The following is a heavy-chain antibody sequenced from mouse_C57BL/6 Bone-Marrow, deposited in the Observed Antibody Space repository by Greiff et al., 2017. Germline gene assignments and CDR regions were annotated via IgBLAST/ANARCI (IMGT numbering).Heavy chain of an antibody. CDR3: ASGTAQAL. CDR2: ISDGGSYT. V-gene: IGHV5-4*03. CDR1: GFTFSSYA. J-gene: IGHJ2*01. D-gene: IGHD3-2*02. Sequence: DVTLVESGGGLVKPGGSLKLSCAASGFTFSSYAMSWVRQTPEKRLEWVATISDGGSYTYYPDNVKGRFTISRDNAKNNLYLQMSHLKSEDTAMYYCASGTAQALWGQGTTLTVSS.